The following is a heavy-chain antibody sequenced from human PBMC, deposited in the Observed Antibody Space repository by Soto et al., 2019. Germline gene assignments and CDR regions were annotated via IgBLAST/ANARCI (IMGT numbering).Heavy chain of an antibody. CDR2: LWSNGITR. Sequence: GGSLRLSCTASGFSISRYCLHWIRQAPGKGLEWVAGLWSNGITRSYADSVKGRFTISRETSENMLYLQMNSLGAEDTAVYYCARDLSYWSLLIDHWGQGTLVNVSS. CDR3: ARDLSYWSLLIDH. J-gene: IGHJ4*02. CDR1: GFSISRYC. V-gene: IGHV3-33*01. D-gene: IGHD2-8*02.